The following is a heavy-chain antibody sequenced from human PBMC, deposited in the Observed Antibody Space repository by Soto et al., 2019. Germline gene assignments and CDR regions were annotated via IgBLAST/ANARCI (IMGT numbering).Heavy chain of an antibody. D-gene: IGHD3-22*01. CDR2: IYYSGST. CDR3: ASQYYYDSSGYIEPFDY. Sequence: PSETLSLTCTVSGGSISSSSYYWGWIRQPPGKGLEWIGSIYYSGSTYYNPSLKSRVTISVDTSKNQFSLKLSSVTAADTAVYYCASQYYYDSSGYIEPFDYWGQGTLVTVSS. J-gene: IGHJ4*02. V-gene: IGHV4-39*01. CDR1: GGSISSSSYY.